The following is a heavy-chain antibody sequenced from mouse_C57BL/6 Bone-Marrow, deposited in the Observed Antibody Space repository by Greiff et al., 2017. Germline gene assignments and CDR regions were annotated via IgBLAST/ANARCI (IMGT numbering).Heavy chain of an antibody. V-gene: IGHV7-1*01. CDR1: GFTFSDFY. Sequence: EVMLVESGGGLVQSGRSLRLSCATSGFTFSDFYMEWVRQAPGKGLEWIAASRNKANDYTTEYSASVKGRFIVSRDTSQSILYLQMNALRAEDTAIYYCARDLSKDNYYAMDYWGQGTSVTVSS. CDR2: SRNKANDYTT. J-gene: IGHJ4*01. CDR3: ARDLSKDNYYAMDY. D-gene: IGHD2-5*01.